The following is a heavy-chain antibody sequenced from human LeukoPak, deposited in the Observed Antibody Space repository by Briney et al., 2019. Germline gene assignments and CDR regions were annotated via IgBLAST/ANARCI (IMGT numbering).Heavy chain of an antibody. V-gene: IGHV3-72*01. D-gene: IGHD4-23*01. CDR2: LKNKANGYTT. CDR3: ARDGMDGGNFDY. J-gene: IGHJ4*02. CDR1: GFSFSDHN. Sequence: GGSLRLSCAASGFSFSDHNMDWFRQAPGKGLEWVARLKNKANGYTTEYAASVKGRFTISRDDSNDSLFLQMNNLKIEDTAVYYCARDGMDGGNFDYWGQGTLVTVSS.